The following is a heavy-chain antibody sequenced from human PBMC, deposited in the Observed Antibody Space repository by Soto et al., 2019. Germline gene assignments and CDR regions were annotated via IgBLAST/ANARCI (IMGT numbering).Heavy chain of an antibody. D-gene: IGHD1-1*01. CDR1: GYSFSTYA. J-gene: IGHJ6*02. CDR3: ARGKGMEENYYYYGLDI. V-gene: IGHV1-3*01. CDR2: INGGTGQT. Sequence: GASVKVSCKASGYSFSTYAMHWVRQAPGQSLEWMGWINGGTGQTKFSQRFQDRITITRDTSASTAYMELSSLRSEDTAVYYCARGKGMEENYYYYGLDIWGQGTKVTVSS.